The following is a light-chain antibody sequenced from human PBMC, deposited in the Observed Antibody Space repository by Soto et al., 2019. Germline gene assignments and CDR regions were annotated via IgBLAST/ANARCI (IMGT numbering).Light chain of an antibody. J-gene: IGKJ1*01. Sequence: VELTHSAAPLTLSPLERATAYCRASQSVSSTYLIWYQQKPGQAPRLLIYGASSRATGVPDRFSGGGSGTDFTLTISRLEPEDFAVYYCQHFVNSLTWTFGQGTKVEI. V-gene: IGKV3-20*01. CDR3: QHFVNSLTWT. CDR2: GAS. CDR1: QSVSSTY.